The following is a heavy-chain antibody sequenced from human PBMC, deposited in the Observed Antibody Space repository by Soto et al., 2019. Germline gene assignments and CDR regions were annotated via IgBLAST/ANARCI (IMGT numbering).Heavy chain of an antibody. CDR1: GFSFRNYG. D-gene: IGHD7-27*01. CDR2: IWYDGSDT. V-gene: IGHV3-33*06. Sequence: QVQLVESGGGVVQPGRSLRLSCAASGFSFRNYGMHWVRQAPGKGLEWVAVIWYDGSDTYYADSVKGRFTISRDNSKNKLSLQMNSLRAEDTAMYYCVKDWGREYLDYWGQGTLVTVSS. CDR3: VKDWGREYLDY. J-gene: IGHJ4*02.